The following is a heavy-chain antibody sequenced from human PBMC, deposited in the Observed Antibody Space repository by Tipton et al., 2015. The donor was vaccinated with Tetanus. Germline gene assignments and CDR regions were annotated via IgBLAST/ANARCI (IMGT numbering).Heavy chain of an antibody. Sequence: SLRLSCVASGFTLRSYSMNWVRQAPGKGLEWISYISTTGNTIYYADSVKGRFTISRDNANNLLSLQMSSLRREDTAVYYCASSTVTRWGPGTLVTVSS. V-gene: IGHV3-48*04. CDR3: ASSTVTR. CDR2: ISTTGNTI. D-gene: IGHD4-17*01. CDR1: GFTLRSYS. J-gene: IGHJ4*02.